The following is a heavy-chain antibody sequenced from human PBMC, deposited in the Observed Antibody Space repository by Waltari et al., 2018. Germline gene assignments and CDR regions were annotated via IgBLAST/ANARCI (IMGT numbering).Heavy chain of an antibody. V-gene: IGHV1-24*01. CDR3: AWGRGYSYGSNPPFDY. Sequence: QVQLVQSGAEVKKPGASVKVSCKVSGYTLTELSMHWVRQAPGKGLEWMGGFDPEDGETIYAQKFQGRVTMTEDTSTDTAYMELSSRRSEDTAVYYCAWGRGYSYGSNPPFDYWGQGTLVTVSS. CDR2: FDPEDGET. D-gene: IGHD5-18*01. CDR1: GYTLTELS. J-gene: IGHJ4*02.